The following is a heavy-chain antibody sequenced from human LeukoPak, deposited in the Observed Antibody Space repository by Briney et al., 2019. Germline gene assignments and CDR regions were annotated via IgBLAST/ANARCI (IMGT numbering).Heavy chain of an antibody. J-gene: IGHJ4*02. CDR1: GGSFSGYY. CDR3: ARGDSSGYYFPHFDY. Sequence: SETLSLTCAVYGGSFSGYYWSWTRQPPGKGLEWIGEINHSGSTNYNPSLKSRVTISVDTPKNQFSLKLSSVTAADTAVYYCARGDSSGYYFPHFDYWGQGTLVTVSS. D-gene: IGHD3-22*01. CDR2: INHSGST. V-gene: IGHV4-34*01.